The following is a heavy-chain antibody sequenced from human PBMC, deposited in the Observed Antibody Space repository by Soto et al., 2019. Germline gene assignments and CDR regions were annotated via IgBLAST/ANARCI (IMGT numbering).Heavy chain of an antibody. J-gene: IGHJ6*02. Sequence: SETLFLTCTVSGGSISSSSYYWGWIRQPPGKGLEWIGSIYYSGSTYYNPSLKSQDTISVNTSKNQLSLKLSSVTAADKAVYYCARQGWYYYYGMDVWGQGTTVTVSS. V-gene: IGHV4-39*01. CDR2: IYYSGST. CDR3: ARQGWYYYYGMDV. D-gene: IGHD2-15*01. CDR1: GGSISSSSYY.